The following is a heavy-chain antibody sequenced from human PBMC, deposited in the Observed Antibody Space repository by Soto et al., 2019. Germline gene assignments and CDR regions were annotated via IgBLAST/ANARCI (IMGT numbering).Heavy chain of an antibody. CDR2: IKQDGSEK. V-gene: IGHV3-7*01. CDR3: ARIYSGYDSYYFDY. Sequence: GGSLRLSCAASGVTVRSYWMSGVRQAPGKGLEWVANIKQDGSEKYYVDSVKGRFTISRDNAKNSLYLQMNSLRAEDTAVYYCARIYSGYDSYYFDYWGQGTLVTVSS. D-gene: IGHD5-12*01. J-gene: IGHJ4*02. CDR1: GVTVRSYW.